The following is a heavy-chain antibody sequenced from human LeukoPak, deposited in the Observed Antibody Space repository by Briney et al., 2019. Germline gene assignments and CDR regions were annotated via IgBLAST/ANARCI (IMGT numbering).Heavy chain of an antibody. J-gene: IGHJ6*02. CDR1: GYTFTSYG. CDR3: VRDGQWLVPPYYYYGMDV. V-gene: IGHV1-8*01. CDR2: MNPNSGNT. Sequence: GASVKVSCKASGYTFTSYGINWVRQATGQGLEWMGWMNPNSGNTGYAQKFQGRVTMTSNTSIGTAYMELSSLRSEDTAVYYCVRDGQWLVPPYYYYGMDVWGQGTTVTVSS. D-gene: IGHD6-19*01.